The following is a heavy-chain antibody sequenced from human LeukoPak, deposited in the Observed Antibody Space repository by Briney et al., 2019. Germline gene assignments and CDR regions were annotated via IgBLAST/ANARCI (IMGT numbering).Heavy chain of an antibody. Sequence: GGSLRLSCAASGFTFSGSAMHWVRQASGKGLEWVGRIRSKANSYATAYAASVKGRFTISRDDSKNTAYLQMNSLKTEDTAVYYCTRHSFGDSSRPFFYYWGQGTLVTVSS. D-gene: IGHD3-10*01. CDR1: GFTFSGSA. CDR3: TRHSFGDSSRPFFYY. J-gene: IGHJ4*02. V-gene: IGHV3-73*01. CDR2: IRSKANSYAT.